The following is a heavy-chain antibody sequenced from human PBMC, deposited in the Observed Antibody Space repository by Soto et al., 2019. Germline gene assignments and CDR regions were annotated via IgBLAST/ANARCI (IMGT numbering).Heavy chain of an antibody. J-gene: IGHJ2*01. CDR2: IKQAGGET. CDR1: EFTSIKYW. V-gene: IGHV3-7*01. CDR3: VRVANRYFDL. Sequence: EVQLVESGGGLVQPGGSLRLSCAVSEFTSIKYWMSWVRQAPGKGPEWVANIKQAGGETYYVDSVRCGCSISRDNDNNSLYLQMNSLRLEETAVYYCVRVANRYFDLWGRGDLVTVSS.